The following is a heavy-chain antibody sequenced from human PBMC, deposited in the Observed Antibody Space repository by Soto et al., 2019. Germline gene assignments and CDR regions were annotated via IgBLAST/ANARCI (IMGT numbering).Heavy chain of an antibody. Sequence: PGGSLRLSCAASGFSIGSHYMHWVRQGPGKGLVWVSRISGDGTITSPADSVRGRFTISRDNAKKTLYLQMSSLRVEDTAVYYCVRDNSLAGTGPHFDLWGQGTPVTVSS. CDR1: GFSIGSHY. CDR2: ISGDGTIT. J-gene: IGHJ4*02. CDR3: VRDNSLAGTGPHFDL. D-gene: IGHD6-19*01. V-gene: IGHV3-74*01.